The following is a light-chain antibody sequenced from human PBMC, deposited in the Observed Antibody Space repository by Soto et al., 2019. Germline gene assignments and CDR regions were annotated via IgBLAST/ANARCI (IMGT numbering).Light chain of an antibody. CDR2: GNS. J-gene: IGLJ3*02. V-gene: IGLV1-40*01. CDR3: QSYDSSLSGWV. Sequence: QSVLTQPPSVSGAPGQRVTISCTGSSSNIGAGYDVHWYQQLPGTAPKLLIYGNSNRPSGVPDRFSGSKSGTSASLAITGLQAEDEADYYGQSYDSSLSGWVFGEGTKLTVL. CDR1: SSNIGAGYD.